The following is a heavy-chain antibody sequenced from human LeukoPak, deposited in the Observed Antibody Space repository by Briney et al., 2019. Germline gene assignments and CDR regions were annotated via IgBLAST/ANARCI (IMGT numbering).Heavy chain of an antibody. V-gene: IGHV1-8*01. J-gene: IGHJ5*02. Sequence: ASVKVSCKASGYTFTSYDINWVRQATGQGLEWMGWMNPNSGNTGYAQKFQGRVTMTRNTSISTAYMELSSLRSEDTAVYYCARAVGDCSGGSCYSELGYWFDPWGQGTLVTVSS. CDR1: GYTFTSYD. CDR2: MNPNSGNT. D-gene: IGHD2-15*01. CDR3: ARAVGDCSGGSCYSELGYWFDP.